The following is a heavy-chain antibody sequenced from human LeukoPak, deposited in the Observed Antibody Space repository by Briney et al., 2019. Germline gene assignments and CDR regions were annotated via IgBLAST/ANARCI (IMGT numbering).Heavy chain of an antibody. CDR2: ISAYNGNT. Sequence: GASVKVSCKASGYTFTSYGISWVRQAPGQGLEWMGWISAYNGNTNYAQKLQGRVTITADKSTSTAYMELSSLRSEDTAVYYCARYNWNYYQFDYWGQGTLVTVSS. V-gene: IGHV1-18*01. D-gene: IGHD1-7*01. J-gene: IGHJ4*02. CDR3: ARYNWNYYQFDY. CDR1: GYTFTSYG.